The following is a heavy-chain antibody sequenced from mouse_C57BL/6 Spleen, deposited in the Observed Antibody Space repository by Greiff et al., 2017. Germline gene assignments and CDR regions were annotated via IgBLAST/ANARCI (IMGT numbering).Heavy chain of an antibody. J-gene: IGHJ4*01. CDR2: IHPNSGST. CDR1: GYTFTSYW. CDR3: ARNDYSNYAYAMDY. Sequence: QVQLQQSGAELVKPGASVKLSCKASGYTFTSYWMHWVKQRPGQGLEWIGMIHPNSGSTNYNEKFKSKATLTVDKSSSTAYMQLSSLTSEDSAVYYCARNDYSNYAYAMDYWGQGTSVTVSS. V-gene: IGHV1-64*01. D-gene: IGHD2-5*01.